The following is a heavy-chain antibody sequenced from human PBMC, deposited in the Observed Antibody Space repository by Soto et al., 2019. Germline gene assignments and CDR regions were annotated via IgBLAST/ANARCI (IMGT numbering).Heavy chain of an antibody. J-gene: IGHJ6*02. CDR2: IYYSGNT. V-gene: IGHV4-30-4*01. CDR3: AGGYSYGYDYYYYGMDV. CDR1: GGSTSSDNY. D-gene: IGHD5-18*01. Sequence: LSLTCTVSGGSTSSDNYWSWIRQPPGKGLEWIGHIYYSGNTDYNPSLKSRLAISIDTSKNQFSLKLSSVTAADTAVYYCAGGYSYGYDYYYYGMDVWGQGTTVTVSS.